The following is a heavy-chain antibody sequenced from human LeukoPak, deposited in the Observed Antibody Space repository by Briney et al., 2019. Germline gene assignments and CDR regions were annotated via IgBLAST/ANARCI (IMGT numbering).Heavy chain of an antibody. Sequence: ASVKVSCKASGGTFSSSAISWVRQAPGQGLEWMGGIIPIFGTANSAQKAPGRVTITADKSTSTAYMELSGLRSEDTAVYYCARLSPTAYYDGMDVWGKGTTVTVSS. J-gene: IGHJ6*04. CDR2: IIPIFGTA. V-gene: IGHV1-69*06. CDR1: GGTFSSSA. D-gene: IGHD3-16*02. CDR3: ARLSPTAYYDGMDV.